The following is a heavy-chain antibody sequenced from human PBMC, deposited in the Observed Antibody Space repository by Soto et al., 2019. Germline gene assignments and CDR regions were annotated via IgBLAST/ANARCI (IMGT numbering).Heavy chain of an antibody. Sequence: QVQLVQSGAEVKKPGASVKVSCKASGYTFTNYDICWVRQATGQGLEWMGWMNTNSGRTGYAQKFQGRVTMTRATSISTAYMELSSLRSEDTAVYYCARGTYCSGGSCSWRENDYWGQGTLVTVSS. CDR1: GYTFTNYD. CDR3: ARGTYCSGGSCSWRENDY. V-gene: IGHV1-8*01. D-gene: IGHD2-15*01. J-gene: IGHJ4*02. CDR2: MNTNSGRT.